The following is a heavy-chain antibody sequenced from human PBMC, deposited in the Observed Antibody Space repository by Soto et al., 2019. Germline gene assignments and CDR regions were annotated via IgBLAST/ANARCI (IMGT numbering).Heavy chain of an antibody. V-gene: IGHV1-2*02. J-gene: IGHJ6*02. CDR2: IIPNSGDT. Sequence: QVQLVQSGAEVKKPGASVKVSCKASAYTFTDYYIHWVRQAPGQGLEWMGWIIPNSGDTNYAQKCLGRVTMTRDTSISTAYMEVSRLRSDDTAVYYCARDRIYCTNDGCSAGYYGMDVWGQGTTVTVSS. D-gene: IGHD2-8*01. CDR3: ARDRIYCTNDGCSAGYYGMDV. CDR1: AYTFTDYY.